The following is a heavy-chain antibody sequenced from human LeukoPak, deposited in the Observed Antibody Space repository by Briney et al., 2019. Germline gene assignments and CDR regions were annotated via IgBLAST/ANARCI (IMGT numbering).Heavy chain of an antibody. CDR2: IRYDGSTK. D-gene: IGHD4-17*01. Sequence: GGSLRLSCAASGFTFSSYGMHWVRQAPGKGLEWVAFIRYDGSTKYYADSVKGRFTISRDNSKNTLYLEMNSLRAEDTAMYYCTSGPPVSFDYWGQGTLVTISS. CDR1: GFTFSSYG. J-gene: IGHJ4*02. CDR3: TSGPPVSFDY. V-gene: IGHV3-30*02.